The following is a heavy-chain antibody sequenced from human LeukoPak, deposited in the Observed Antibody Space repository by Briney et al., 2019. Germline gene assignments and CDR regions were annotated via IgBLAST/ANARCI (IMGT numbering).Heavy chain of an antibody. Sequence: PSETLSLTCSVSGGSISSYYWTWIRQPPGKGLEWIGYRYYSGSTTYNPSLKSRVTISVDTSKSRFSLKLISVTAADTAIYYCARVRGDFGTDWGQGTLVTVSS. CDR3: ARVRGDFGTD. J-gene: IGHJ1*01. V-gene: IGHV4-59*01. CDR2: RYYSGST. D-gene: IGHD3/OR15-3a*01. CDR1: GGSISSYY.